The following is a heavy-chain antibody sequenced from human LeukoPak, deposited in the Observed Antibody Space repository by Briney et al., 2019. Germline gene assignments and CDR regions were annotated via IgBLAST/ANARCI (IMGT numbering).Heavy chain of an antibody. V-gene: IGHV4-59*01. CDR1: GGSISSYY. J-gene: IGHJ6*02. D-gene: IGHD7-27*01. Sequence: PSGTLSLTCTVSGGSISSYYWSWVRQPPGKGLEWIGYIYYSGSTNYNPSLTSRGTISVDTSKNQSSLKLSSVTAADPAVYYCAREPPERGAWGGDYYYGMDLWGQGTTATVSS. CDR2: IYYSGST. CDR3: AREPPERGAWGGDYYYGMDL.